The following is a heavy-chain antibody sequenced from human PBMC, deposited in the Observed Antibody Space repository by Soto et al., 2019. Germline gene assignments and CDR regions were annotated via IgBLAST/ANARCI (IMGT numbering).Heavy chain of an antibody. CDR1: GYTFTSYG. J-gene: IGHJ5*02. Sequence: VASVKVSCKASGYTFTSYGISWVRQAPGQGLEWMGWISAYNGNTNYAQKLQGRVTMTTDTSTSTAYMELRSLRSDDTAVYYCARDHWFDIVVVTADSYNWFDPWGQGTLVTVSS. CDR2: ISAYNGNT. CDR3: ARDHWFDIVVVTADSYNWFDP. D-gene: IGHD2-21*02. V-gene: IGHV1-18*01.